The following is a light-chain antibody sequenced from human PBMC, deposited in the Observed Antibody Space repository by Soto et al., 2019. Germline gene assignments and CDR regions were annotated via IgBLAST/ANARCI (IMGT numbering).Light chain of an antibody. CDR1: QSVSDMY. Sequence: EIVLTQSPGTLSLSPGERATLSCRASQSVSDMYVAWYQQKPGQAPSLLIYASNRSTGIPDRFSGSGSGTDFTFTNSRLEPEDFAVYDYQHYETSTLFGAGTKVEIK. V-gene: IGKV3-20*01. CDR2: AS. J-gene: IGKJ3*01. CDR3: QHYETSTL.